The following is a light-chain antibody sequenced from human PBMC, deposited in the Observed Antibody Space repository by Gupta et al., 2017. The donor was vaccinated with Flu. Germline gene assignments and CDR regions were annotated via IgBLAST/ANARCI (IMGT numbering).Light chain of an antibody. CDR1: QNVTSN. Sequence: PATLSVSPGEGATLSCRASQNVTSNLAWYQQKPGQPPRLLIYGASTRATGFPARFSGSGYGTEFSLTISSLQSEDFAVYYCQQYNDWPLTFGGGTKVEIK. CDR3: QQYNDWPLT. J-gene: IGKJ4*01. V-gene: IGKV3-15*01. CDR2: GAS.